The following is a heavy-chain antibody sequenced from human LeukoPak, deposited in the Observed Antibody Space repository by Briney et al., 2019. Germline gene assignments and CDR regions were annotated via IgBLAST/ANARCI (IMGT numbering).Heavy chain of an antibody. V-gene: IGHV4-34*01. D-gene: IGHD2-2*03. CDR2: INHSGST. J-gene: IGHJ4*02. CDR1: GGSFSGYY. Sequence: SETLSLTCAVYGGSFSGYYWSWIRQPPGKGLQWIGEINHSGSTNYNPSLKSRVTISVDTSKNQFSLKLSSVTAADTAVYYCARGLDIVVVPAAALYFDYWGQGTLVTVSS. CDR3: ARGLDIVVVPAAALYFDY.